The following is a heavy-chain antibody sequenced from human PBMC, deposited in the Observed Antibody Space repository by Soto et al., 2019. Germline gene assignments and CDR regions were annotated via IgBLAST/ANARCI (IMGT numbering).Heavy chain of an antibody. CDR1: SGSFSGYY. Sequence: SETLSLTCSIYSGSFSGYYWSWIRQPPGEGLEWIGEISQSGNTNYSPSLQSRVSISIDTSEKQFSLNLASVSAADTAVYYCARAPKVSGSSQTRPDFWGQGTLVTVSS. J-gene: IGHJ4*02. D-gene: IGHD6-6*01. CDR3: ARAPKVSGSSQTRPDF. CDR2: ISQSGNT. V-gene: IGHV4-34*01.